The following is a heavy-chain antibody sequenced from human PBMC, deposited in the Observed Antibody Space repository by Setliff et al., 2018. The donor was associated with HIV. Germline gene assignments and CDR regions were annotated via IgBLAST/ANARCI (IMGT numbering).Heavy chain of an antibody. CDR1: GGSIRRSSYS. D-gene: IGHD3-16*01. Sequence: ASETLSLTCSVSGGSIRRSSYSWGWVRQAPGKGLQCIGILYYGESKYYYPSLQSRVTMSIDSSRNQFSLRLESVTAADTGLYFCARLGPHLDLWGQGMLVTVSS. J-gene: IGHJ5*02. CDR2: LYYGESK. CDR3: ARLGPHLDL. V-gene: IGHV4-39*01.